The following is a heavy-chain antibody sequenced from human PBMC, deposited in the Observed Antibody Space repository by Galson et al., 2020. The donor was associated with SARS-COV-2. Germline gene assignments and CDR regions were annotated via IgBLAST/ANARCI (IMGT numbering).Heavy chain of an antibody. D-gene: IGHD2-2*01. CDR3: AIESLPYCRSTSWPEGGAFDI. J-gene: IGHJ3*02. CDR1: GFTFSSYA. CDR2: ISYDGSNK. Sequence: GESLKISCAASGFTFSSYAMHWVRQAPGKGLEWVAVISYDGSNKYYADSVKGRFTIPRDNSKNTLYLQMNSLRAEDKAVYYCAIESLPYCRSTSWPEGGAFDIWGQGTMVTVSS. V-gene: IGHV3-30*04.